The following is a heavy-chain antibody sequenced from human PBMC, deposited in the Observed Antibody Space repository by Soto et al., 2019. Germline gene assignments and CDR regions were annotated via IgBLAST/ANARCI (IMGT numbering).Heavy chain of an antibody. Sequence: GGSLRLSCAASGFTFSSYAMHWVRQAPGKGLEWVAVISYDGSNKYYADSVKGRFTISRDNSKNTLYLQMNSLRAEDTAVYYCARDPIPYYDSSGYFDYWGQGTLVTVSS. D-gene: IGHD3-22*01. CDR3: ARDPIPYYDSSGYFDY. J-gene: IGHJ4*02. CDR1: GFTFSSYA. CDR2: ISYDGSNK. V-gene: IGHV3-30-3*01.